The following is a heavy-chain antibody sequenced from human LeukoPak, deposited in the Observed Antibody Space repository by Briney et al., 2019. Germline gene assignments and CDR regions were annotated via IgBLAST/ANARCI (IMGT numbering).Heavy chain of an antibody. D-gene: IGHD3-3*01. J-gene: IGHJ4*02. CDR1: GYTFSSYD. CDR3: AIAKKRIAMFELVSLRENYVVY. CDR2: INPNSGNT. V-gene: IGHV1-8*01. Sequence: GGSVRLSCEASGYTFSSYDMNWVRQATGQGLEWVGCINPNSGNTGYAEKFQGRVTITRNNSINTPYLELNSLRSEDTAVYYCAIAKKRIAMFELVSLRENYVVYWGQGTLVTVSS.